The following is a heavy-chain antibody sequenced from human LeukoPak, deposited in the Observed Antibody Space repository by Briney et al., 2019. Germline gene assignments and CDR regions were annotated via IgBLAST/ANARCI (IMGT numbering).Heavy chain of an antibody. D-gene: IGHD3-10*01. CDR2: ISALNGNT. J-gene: IGHJ4*02. Sequence: GASAKVSREASGYIFTSYGFAWVRQAPGQGLEWMGWISALNGNTNYAQKFQGRVTMTTDTSTSTAYMELRSLTSDDTAMYYCARDPEGVTPLDYWGQGTLVTVSS. V-gene: IGHV1-18*01. CDR3: ARDPEGVTPLDY. CDR1: GYIFTSYG.